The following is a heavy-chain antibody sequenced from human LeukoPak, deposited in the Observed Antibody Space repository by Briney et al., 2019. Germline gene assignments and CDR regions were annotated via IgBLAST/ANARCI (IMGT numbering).Heavy chain of an antibody. J-gene: IGHJ4*02. CDR1: GYTFTGYF. CDR2: INSNSGVT. CDR3: ARDLATSANWELDY. V-gene: IGHV1-2*02. D-gene: IGHD6-25*01. Sequence: ASVKVSCKASGYTFTGYFIHWVRQAPGQGLEWMGRINSNSGVTTYALSFQGRVTMTRDTSINTAYMELGSLRSGDTAVYYCARDLATSANWELDYWGQGALITVSS.